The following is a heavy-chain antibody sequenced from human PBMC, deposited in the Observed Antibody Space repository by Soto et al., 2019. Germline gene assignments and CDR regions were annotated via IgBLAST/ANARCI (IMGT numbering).Heavy chain of an antibody. V-gene: IGHV4-61*01. J-gene: IGHJ3*01. Sequence: QVQLQESGPGLVKPSETLSLDCAVSGASVTSPIFYWSWIRQPPGKGLEWIGYMYHSASTNYNPSLKSRVTISKNTSENRFSLKLTSVGAADTAVSFCARVAYDAFEVWGQGTLVSVSS. CDR3: ARVAYDAFEV. CDR2: MYHSAST. CDR1: GASVTSPIFY.